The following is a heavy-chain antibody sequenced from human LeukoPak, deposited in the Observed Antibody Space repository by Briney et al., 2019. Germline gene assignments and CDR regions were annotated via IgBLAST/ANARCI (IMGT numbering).Heavy chain of an antibody. V-gene: IGHV1-18*01. D-gene: IGHD2-15*01. CDR1: GYIFTNFG. Sequence: ASVKVSCKASGYIFTNFGISWVRQARGQGLEWMGWISAYNGNTNYAQKLQGRVTMTTDTSTSTAYMELRSLRSDDTAVYYCARVGGSSVNRCSGGSCYGPGDYWGQGTLVTVSS. CDR2: ISAYNGNT. CDR3: ARVGGSSVNRCSGGSCYGPGDY. J-gene: IGHJ4*02.